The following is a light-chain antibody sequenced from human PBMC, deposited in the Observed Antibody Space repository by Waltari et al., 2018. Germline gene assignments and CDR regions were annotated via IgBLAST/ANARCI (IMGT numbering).Light chain of an antibody. Sequence: EIVLTQSPGTLSLSLGDRATISCRASQSVTDNSLAWYQQAPGQSPRLLIYGASNRATDIPDRFTGSGSGTDFSLTISRLEPEDFVMYYCQQYGTTPRTFGQGTKVDI. CDR1: QSVTDNS. CDR2: GAS. V-gene: IGKV3-20*01. J-gene: IGKJ1*01. CDR3: QQYGTTPRT.